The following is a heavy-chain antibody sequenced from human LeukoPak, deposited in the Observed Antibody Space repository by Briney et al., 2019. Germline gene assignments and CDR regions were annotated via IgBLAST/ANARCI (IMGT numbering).Heavy chain of an antibody. V-gene: IGHV4-34*01. CDR3: ARDQHYGSGSYYNYYYYGMDV. CDR2: INHSGST. D-gene: IGHD3-10*01. J-gene: IGHJ6*04. Sequence: SETLSLTCAVYGRSFSGYYWSWLRQPPGKGLEWTGEINHSGSTNYNPSLKSRVTISVDTSKNQFSLKLSSVTAADTAVCYCARDQHYGSGSYYNYYYYGMDVWGKGTTVTVSS. CDR1: GRSFSGYY.